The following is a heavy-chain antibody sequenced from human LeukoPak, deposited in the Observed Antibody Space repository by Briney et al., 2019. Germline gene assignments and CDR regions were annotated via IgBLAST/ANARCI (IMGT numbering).Heavy chain of an antibody. D-gene: IGHD3-22*01. CDR3: ARDRPFYYDSSGYPYYFDY. J-gene: IGHJ4*02. CDR1: GYTFTSFG. Sequence: ASVKVSCKASGYTFTSFGISWVRQAPGQGLEWMGWISAYNGNTNYARKLQGRVTMTTDTSTSTAYMELRSLRSDDTAVYYCARDRPFYYDSSGYPYYFDYWGQGTLVTVSS. CDR2: ISAYNGNT. V-gene: IGHV1-18*01.